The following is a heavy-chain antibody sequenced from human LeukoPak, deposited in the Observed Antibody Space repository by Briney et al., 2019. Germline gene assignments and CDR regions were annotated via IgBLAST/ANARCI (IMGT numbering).Heavy chain of an antibody. Sequence: GRSLRLSCAAFVLTFSNSAMSWVREAPGKGLEWVSTSTGSGGTTYYADSVKGRFTISRDNSKNTLYLQMNSLRAEDTALYYCAKSLSGTYFNFDHWGQGTLVTVSS. CDR3: AKSLSGTYFNFDH. J-gene: IGHJ4*02. V-gene: IGHV3-23*01. CDR2: STGSGGTT. CDR1: VLTFSNSA. D-gene: IGHD1-26*01.